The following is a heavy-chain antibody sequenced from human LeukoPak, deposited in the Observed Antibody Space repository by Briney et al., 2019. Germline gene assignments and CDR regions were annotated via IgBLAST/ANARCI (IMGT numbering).Heavy chain of an antibody. D-gene: IGHD6-13*01. J-gene: IGHJ6*03. CDR2: ISSSSSYI. CDR1: GFTFSSYS. CDR3: ARVKEQQLVFPRFYYYYYMDV. V-gene: IGHV3-21*01. Sequence: PGGSLRLSCAASGFTFSSYSMNWVRQAPGKGLEWVSLISSSSSYIYYADSVKGRFTISRDNSKNTLYLQMNSLRAEDTAVYYCARVKEQQLVFPRFYYYYYMDVWGKGTTVTISS.